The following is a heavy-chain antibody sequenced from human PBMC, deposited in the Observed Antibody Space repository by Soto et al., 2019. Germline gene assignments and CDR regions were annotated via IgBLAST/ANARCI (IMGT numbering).Heavy chain of an antibody. CDR1: RFTFSSYS. J-gene: IGHJ3*02. D-gene: IGHD4-17*01. CDR3: ARGDDYGGAYAFDI. Sequence: EVQLVESGGGLVKPGGSLRLSCAASRFTFSSYSMNWVRQAPGKGLEWVSSISSSSSYIYYADSVKGRFTISRDNAKNSLYLQMNSLRAEDTAVYYCARGDDYGGAYAFDIWGQGTMVTVSS. V-gene: IGHV3-21*01. CDR2: ISSSSSYI.